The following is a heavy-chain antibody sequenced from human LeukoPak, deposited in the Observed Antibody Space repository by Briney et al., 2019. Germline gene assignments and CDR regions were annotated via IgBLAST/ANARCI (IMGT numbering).Heavy chain of an antibody. CDR2: INPNSGGT. V-gene: IGHV1-2*04. J-gene: IGHJ4*02. D-gene: IGHD6-13*01. Sequence: ASVKVSCKASGYTFTGYYMHWVRQAPGQGLEWMGWINPNSGGTNYAQKFQGWVTMTRDTSISTAYMELSSLRSEDTAVYYCARGLDLAAAGSGVDYWGQGTLVTVSS. CDR3: ARGLDLAAAGSGVDY. CDR1: GYTFTGYY.